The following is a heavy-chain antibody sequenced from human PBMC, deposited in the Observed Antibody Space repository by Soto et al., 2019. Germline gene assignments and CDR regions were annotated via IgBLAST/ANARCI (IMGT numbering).Heavy chain of an antibody. CDR1: GGSISSSSYY. CDR2: IYYSGST. D-gene: IGHD6-19*01. Sequence: SETLSLTCTVSGGSISSSSYYWGWIRQPPGKGLEWIGSIYYSGSTYYNPSLKSRVTISVDTSKNQFSLKLSSVTAADTAVYYCARGPMFIAVAGMKWFDPWGQGTLVTV. J-gene: IGHJ5*02. V-gene: IGHV4-39*01. CDR3: ARGPMFIAVAGMKWFDP.